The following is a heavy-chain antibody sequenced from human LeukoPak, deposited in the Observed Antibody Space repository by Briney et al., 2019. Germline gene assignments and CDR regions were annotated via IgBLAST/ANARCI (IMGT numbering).Heavy chain of an antibody. D-gene: IGHD3-9*01. CDR2: INHSGST. CDR3: AIGSVTGYYTFDY. Sequence: SETLSLTCAVYGGSFSGYYWSWIRQPPGKGLEWIGEINHSGSTNYNPSLKSRVTISVDTSKNQFSLKLSSVTAADTAVYYCAIGSVTGYYTFDYWGQGTLVTVSS. J-gene: IGHJ4*02. CDR1: GGSFSGYY. V-gene: IGHV4-34*01.